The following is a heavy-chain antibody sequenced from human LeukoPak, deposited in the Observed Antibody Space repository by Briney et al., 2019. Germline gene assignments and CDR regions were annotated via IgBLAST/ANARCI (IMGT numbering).Heavy chain of an antibody. CDR3: ARDRGGLGPAHPYYFDY. V-gene: IGHV3-53*01. CDR2: IYSGGTT. D-gene: IGHD3-16*01. Sequence: HPGGSLRLSCAVSGFTVSGNYMSWVRQAPGKGLEWVSLIYSGGTTYYADSVKGRFTISRDNAKNSLYLQMNSLRAEDTAVYYCARDRGGLGPAHPYYFDYWGQGTLSPSPQ. CDR1: GFTVSGNY. J-gene: IGHJ4*02.